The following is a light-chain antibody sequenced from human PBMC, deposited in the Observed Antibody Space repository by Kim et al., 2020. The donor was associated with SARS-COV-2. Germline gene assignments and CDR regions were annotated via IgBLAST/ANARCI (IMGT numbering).Light chain of an antibody. V-gene: IGLV1-40*01. J-gene: IGLJ1*01. CDR1: ISNIGAGYD. Sequence: RVTISCTGSISNIGAGYDVHGYQQLPATAPKLLIYGNSNRPSGVPDRFSGSKSDTSASLAITGLQAEDEADYYCQSYDNSLSGYVFGSGTKVTVL. CDR3: QSYDNSLSGYV. CDR2: GNS.